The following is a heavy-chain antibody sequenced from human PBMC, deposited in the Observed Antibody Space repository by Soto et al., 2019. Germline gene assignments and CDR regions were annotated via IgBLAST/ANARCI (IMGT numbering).Heavy chain of an antibody. Sequence: ASVTVSCKGSGYTFTGYYVHWVRQAPGQGLEWMGWINPNSGGTNYAQKFQGWVTMTRDTSISTAYMELSRLRSDDTAVYYCAVERVDYYGSGSYYNAVSYGMDVWGQGTTVTVSS. J-gene: IGHJ6*02. V-gene: IGHV1-2*04. CDR2: INPNSGGT. D-gene: IGHD3-10*01. CDR3: AVERVDYYGSGSYYNAVSYGMDV. CDR1: GYTFTGYY.